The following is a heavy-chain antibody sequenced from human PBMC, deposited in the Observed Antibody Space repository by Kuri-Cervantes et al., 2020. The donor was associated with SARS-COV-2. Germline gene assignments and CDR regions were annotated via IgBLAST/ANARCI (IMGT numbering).Heavy chain of an antibody. D-gene: IGHD2-15*01. CDR2: IRYDGSNK. CDR1: GLTFRSYS. Sequence: SCADSGLTFRSYSMNWVRQAPGKGLEWVAFIRYDGSNKYYEDSVKSRFTISRDNSKNTLYLQMNSLRAEDTAVYYCAKVDYCSGGSCYPGGAFDIWGQGTMVTVSS. V-gene: IGHV3-30*02. CDR3: AKVDYCSGGSCYPGGAFDI. J-gene: IGHJ3*02.